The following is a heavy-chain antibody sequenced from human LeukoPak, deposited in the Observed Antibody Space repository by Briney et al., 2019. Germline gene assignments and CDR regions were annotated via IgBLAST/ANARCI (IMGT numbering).Heavy chain of an antibody. CDR1: GFTSSSYG. J-gene: IGHJ6*03. Sequence: GGTPRLSCAASGFTSSSYGMSWVRQAPGKGLEWVSSISSRSSYIYYADSVKGRFTISRDNAKNSLYLQMNSLRAEDTAVYYCAREGVDRRGVYYYYMDVWGKGTMVTVSS. D-gene: IGHD3-16*01. CDR3: AREGVDRRGVYYYYMDV. CDR2: ISSRSSYI. V-gene: IGHV3-21*01.